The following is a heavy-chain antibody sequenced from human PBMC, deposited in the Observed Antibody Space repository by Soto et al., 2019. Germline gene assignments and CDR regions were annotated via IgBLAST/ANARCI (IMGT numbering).Heavy chain of an antibody. D-gene: IGHD3-10*01. V-gene: IGHV2-26*01. CDR1: GFSLSNARMG. CDR2: IFSNDEK. CDR3: ARIGSLVRGVIFDY. J-gene: IGHJ4*02. Sequence: QVTLKESGPVLVKSTETLTLTCTVSGFSLSNARMGVSWIRQPPGKALEWLTYIFSNDEKSYRTSLKSRLTISKDISKSQVVLTMTNMDPVDSDTYYCARIGSLVRGVIFDYWGQGALVTVSS.